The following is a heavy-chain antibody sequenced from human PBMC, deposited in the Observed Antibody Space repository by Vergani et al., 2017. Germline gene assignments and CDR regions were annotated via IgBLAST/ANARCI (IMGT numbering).Heavy chain of an antibody. CDR2: IYWNDDK. V-gene: IGHV2-5*01. J-gene: IGHJ4*02. D-gene: IGHD3-3*01. CDR1: GFSLSTSGVG. Sequence: QITLKESGPTLVKPTQTLTLTCTFSGFSLSTSGVGVGWIRQPPGKALEWLALIYWNDDKRYSPSLKSRLTITKDTSKNQVVLTMTNMDPVDTATYYFAHRHYDFWSGGGEIHYWGQGTLVTVSS. CDR3: AHRHYDFWSGGGEIHY.